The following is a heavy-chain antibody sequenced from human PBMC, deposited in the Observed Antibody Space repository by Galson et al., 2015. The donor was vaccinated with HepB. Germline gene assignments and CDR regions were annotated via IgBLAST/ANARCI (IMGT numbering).Heavy chain of an antibody. CDR3: VNGRVVGATTIHY. J-gene: IGHJ4*02. D-gene: IGHD1-26*01. CDR2: ISNDGNHK. Sequence: SLRLSCAASGFTFSSYPMHWVRQTPGKGLEWVAPISNDGNHKYYADSMKGRFTISRDNFKNTLYLQMNSLRAEDTAVYYGVNGRVVGATTIHYWGQGTLVTGTS. V-gene: IGHV3-30*18. CDR1: GFTFSSYP.